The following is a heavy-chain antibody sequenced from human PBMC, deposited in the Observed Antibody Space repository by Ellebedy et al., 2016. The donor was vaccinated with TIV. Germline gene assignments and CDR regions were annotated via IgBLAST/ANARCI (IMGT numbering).Heavy chain of an antibody. CDR2: IYYSGST. V-gene: IGHV4-59*01. D-gene: IGHD4-17*01. Sequence: MPGGSLRLSCVVSGDSIGRYFWNWIRQPPGKGLEWLGYIYYSGSTTYNPSLKSRVTMSVNTSKNQFSRKLSSVTAADTAVYYCARRLHYGDWYFDLWGRGTLVTVSS. CDR1: GDSIGRYF. CDR3: ARRLHYGDWYFDL. J-gene: IGHJ2*01.